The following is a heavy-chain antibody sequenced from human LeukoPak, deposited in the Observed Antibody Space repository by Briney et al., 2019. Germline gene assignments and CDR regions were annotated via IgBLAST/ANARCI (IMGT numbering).Heavy chain of an antibody. CDR2: ISSSGSTR. CDR3: ARSRVVRTVAYFDL. J-gene: IGHJ4*02. Sequence: GGSLRLSCAHSGFTFDSYEIDWVRQAPGKGQESVSFISSSGSTRDYAESVKGRFTTSRDNAKNSLYLQMNSLRAEDTAIHYCARSRVVRTVAYFDLWGQGSLVTVSS. V-gene: IGHV3-48*03. D-gene: IGHD3-3*01. CDR1: GFTFDSYE.